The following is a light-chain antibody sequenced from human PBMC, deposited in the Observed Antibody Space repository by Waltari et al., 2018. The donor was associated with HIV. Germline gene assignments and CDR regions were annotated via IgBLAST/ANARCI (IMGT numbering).Light chain of an antibody. CDR3: QQSLSVPYVS. V-gene: IGKV1-39*01. Sequence: DIQLTQSPSSLSASVADRVTIYCRASQNIRNYVNWFEQRPGKAPTFLIHRASSLQSGVPSSFSGSGSGTDFTLIFSGLQPEDIATYYCQQSLSVPYVSFGGGTKVEIK. J-gene: IGKJ4*01. CDR1: QNIRNY. CDR2: RAS.